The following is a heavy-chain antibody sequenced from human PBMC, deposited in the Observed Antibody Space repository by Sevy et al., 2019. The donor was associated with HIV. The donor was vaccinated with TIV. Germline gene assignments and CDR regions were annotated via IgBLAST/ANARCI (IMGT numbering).Heavy chain of an antibody. CDR3: ASQDYYGSGSYYT. CDR2: ISSSSSTI. V-gene: IGHV3-48*02. J-gene: IGHJ5*02. CDR1: GFTFSSYS. D-gene: IGHD3-10*01. Sequence: GGSLRLSCAASGFTFSSYSMNWVRQAPGKGLEWVTYISSSSSTIYYADSVKGRFTISRDNAKNSLYLQLNSLRDEDTAVYYCASQDYYGSGSYYTWGQGTLVTVSS.